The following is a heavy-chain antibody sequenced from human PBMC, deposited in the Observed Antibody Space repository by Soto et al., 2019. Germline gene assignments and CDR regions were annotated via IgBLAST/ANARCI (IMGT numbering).Heavy chain of an antibody. Sequence: QVQLVQSGAEVKKPGSSVKVSCKASGGTFSSYAISWVRQAPGQGLEWMGGIIPIFGTVNYAQKFQGRVTITADESTSTAYMELSSLRSEDTAVYYCARGAAVAGTSSATYYGMDVWGQGTTVTVSS. CDR1: GGTFSSYA. CDR2: IIPIFGTV. J-gene: IGHJ6*02. V-gene: IGHV1-69*01. D-gene: IGHD6-19*01. CDR3: ARGAAVAGTSSATYYGMDV.